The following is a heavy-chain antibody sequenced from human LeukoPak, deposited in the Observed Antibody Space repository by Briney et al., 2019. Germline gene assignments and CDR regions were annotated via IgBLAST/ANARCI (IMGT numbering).Heavy chain of an antibody. V-gene: IGHV1-2*02. CDR3: ASYDKEVVAATIY. J-gene: IGHJ4*02. D-gene: IGHD2-15*01. CDR2: INPNSGGT. Sequence: ASVKVSCKASGYTFTGYYMHWVRQAPGQGLEWMGWINPNSGGTNYAQKLQGRGTMNTDTSTSTAYMELRSLRSDDTAVYYCASYDKEVVAATIYWGQGTLVTVSS. CDR1: GYTFTGYY.